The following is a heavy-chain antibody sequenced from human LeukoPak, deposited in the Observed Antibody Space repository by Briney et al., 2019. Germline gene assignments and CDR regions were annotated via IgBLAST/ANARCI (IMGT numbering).Heavy chain of an antibody. V-gene: IGHV1-3*01. D-gene: IGHD1-26*01. J-gene: IGHJ3*02. Sequence: ASVKVSCKASGYTFTSYATEWVPQAPGQRLEWMGCLNAGNGNTKYSQKFQGSANITRDTSASTAYMELSSLRSEDTAVYYCARTWTWELLGSWAFDIWGQGTMVTVSS. CDR1: GYTFTSYA. CDR3: ARTWTWELLGSWAFDI. CDR2: LNAGNGNT.